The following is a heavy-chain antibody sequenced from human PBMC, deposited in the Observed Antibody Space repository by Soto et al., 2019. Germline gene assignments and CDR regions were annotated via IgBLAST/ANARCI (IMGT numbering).Heavy chain of an antibody. V-gene: IGHV3-74*03. D-gene: IGHD2-2*01. CDR1: GFTFSTHW. CDR3: AREGQLTTYYLDV. J-gene: IGHJ6*03. CDR2: INTDGSRT. Sequence: EVQLVESGGGLVKPGGSLRLSCAASGFTFSTHWMHWVRQAPGKGPVWVSRINTDGSRTSYADSVNGRFTISRDNAKNTLYLQMNSLRAEDTAVYYCAREGQLTTYYLDVWGKGTTVIVSS.